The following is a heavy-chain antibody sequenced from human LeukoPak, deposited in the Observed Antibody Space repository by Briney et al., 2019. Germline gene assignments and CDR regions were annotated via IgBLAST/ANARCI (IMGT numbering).Heavy chain of an antibody. CDR1: GFTFSSYW. D-gene: IGHD2-2*01. CDR3: ARGDCSSTSCYESGSFDY. CDR2: IKQDGSEK. J-gene: IGHJ4*02. V-gene: IGHV3-7*04. Sequence: GGSLRLSCAASGFTFSSYWRSWVRQAPGKGLEWVANIKQDGSEKYYVDSVKGRFTISRDNAKNSLYLQMNSLRAEDTAVYYCARGDCSSTSCYESGSFDYWGQGTLVTVSS.